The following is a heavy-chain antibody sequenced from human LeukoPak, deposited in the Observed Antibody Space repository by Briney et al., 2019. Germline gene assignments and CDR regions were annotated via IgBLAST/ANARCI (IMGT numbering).Heavy chain of an antibody. Sequence: GGSLRLSCAASGFSFSNYEMKWVRQAPGRGLEWISFVGPGDDPIYYSDSVKGRFTISRDTAKNSVYLQMDRLRDEDTAIYYCAREEVATWSAFDVWGQGTVVTVSS. CDR3: AREEVATWSAFDV. CDR2: VGPGDDPI. D-gene: IGHD5-12*01. CDR1: GFSFSNYE. J-gene: IGHJ3*01. V-gene: IGHV3-48*03.